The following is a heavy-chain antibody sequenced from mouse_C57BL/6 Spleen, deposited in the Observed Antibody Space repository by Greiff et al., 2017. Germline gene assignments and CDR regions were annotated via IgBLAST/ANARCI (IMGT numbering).Heavy chain of an antibody. Sequence: VKVVESGPGLVQPSQSLSITCTVSGFSLTSYGVHWVRQSPGKGLEWLGVIWSGGSTDYNAAFISRLSISKDNSKSQVFFKMNSLQADDTAIYYCARNYGSSLAWFAYWGQGTLVTVSA. J-gene: IGHJ3*01. CDR2: IWSGGST. V-gene: IGHV2-2*01. CDR3: ARNYGSSLAWFAY. CDR1: GFSLTSYG. D-gene: IGHD1-1*01.